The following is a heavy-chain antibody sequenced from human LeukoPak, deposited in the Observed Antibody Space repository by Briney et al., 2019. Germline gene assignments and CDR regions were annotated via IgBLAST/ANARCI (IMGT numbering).Heavy chain of an antibody. CDR3: ARGNYSLDY. J-gene: IGHJ4*02. CDR2: NSHSGST. Sequence: SETLSLTCTVSGGSISLYYWSGIRPPPGKGLEWSAYNSHSGSTVYNPALKSRATISLDTSKKQFSLKLSSVTTADTALYYCARGNYSLDYWGQGTLVTVSS. D-gene: IGHD2-15*01. CDR1: GGSISLYY. V-gene: IGHV4-59*01.